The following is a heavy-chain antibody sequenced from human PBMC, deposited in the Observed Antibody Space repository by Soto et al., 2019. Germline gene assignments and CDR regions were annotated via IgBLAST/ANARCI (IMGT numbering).Heavy chain of an antibody. CDR1: GFTFSSYS. J-gene: IGHJ5*02. Sequence: GESLKISCAASGFTFSSYSMNWVRQAPGKGLEWVSSISSSSSYIYYADSVKGRFTISRDNAKNSLYLQMNSLRAEDTAVYYCARDRPYYYDSSGLDWSWFDPWGQGTLVTVSS. D-gene: IGHD3-22*01. CDR2: ISSSSSYI. CDR3: ARDRPYYYDSSGLDWSWFDP. V-gene: IGHV3-21*01.